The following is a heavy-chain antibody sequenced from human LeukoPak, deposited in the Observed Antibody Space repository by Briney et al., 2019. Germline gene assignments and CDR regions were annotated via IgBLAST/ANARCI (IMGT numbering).Heavy chain of an antibody. CDR3: ARGRNYYDSSGYPSLTGRYYYMDV. Sequence: TSETLSLTCTVSGGSISSGDYYWRWLRQPPGKGLEWIGEINHSGSTNYNPSLKSRVTISVGTYKNQFSLKLSSVTAADTAVYYCARGRNYYDSSGYPSLTGRYYYMDVWGKGTTVTVSS. D-gene: IGHD3-22*01. V-gene: IGHV4-39*07. J-gene: IGHJ6*03. CDR2: INHSGST. CDR1: GGSISSGDYY.